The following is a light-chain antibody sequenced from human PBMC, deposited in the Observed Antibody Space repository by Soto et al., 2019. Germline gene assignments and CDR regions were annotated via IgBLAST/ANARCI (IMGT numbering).Light chain of an antibody. CDR3: QQYGSSPPTWT. J-gene: IGKJ1*01. Sequence: EVVLTQSPGTLSLSSGERATLSCRASQSVINSYLAWYQQKPGQAPRLLLYGAYNRATGIPDRFSGSGSGTDFTLTISRLEPEDFAVYYCQQYGSSPPTWTFGQGTKVDIK. CDR2: GAY. V-gene: IGKV3-20*01. CDR1: QSVINSY.